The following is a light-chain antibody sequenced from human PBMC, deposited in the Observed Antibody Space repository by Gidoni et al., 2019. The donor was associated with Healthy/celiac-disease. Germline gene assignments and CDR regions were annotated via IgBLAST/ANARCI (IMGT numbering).Light chain of an antibody. CDR1: QSVSSN. CDR2: GAS. CDR3: QQRRT. Sequence: EIVMTQSPATLSVSPGERATLSCRASQSVSSNLAWYQQKPGQAPRLLIYGASTRATGIPARFSGSGSGTEFTLTISSLQSEDFAVYYCQQRRTFGQXTKVEIK. V-gene: IGKV3-15*01. J-gene: IGKJ1*01.